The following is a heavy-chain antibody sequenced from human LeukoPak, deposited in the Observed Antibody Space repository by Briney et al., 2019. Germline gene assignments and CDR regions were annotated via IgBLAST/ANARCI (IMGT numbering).Heavy chain of an antibody. D-gene: IGHD3-22*01. CDR2: ISGSGGNT. V-gene: IGHV3-23*01. Sequence: GGSLRLSCAASGFTFSTYAMSWVRQAPGKGLEWVSGISGSGGNTYYTDSVKGRFTISRDNYKNTLYLQMNSLRAEDTAVYYCARDVPNFMITMIVVVSVAIDYWGQGTLVTVSS. J-gene: IGHJ4*02. CDR3: ARDVPNFMITMIVVVSVAIDY. CDR1: GFTFSTYA.